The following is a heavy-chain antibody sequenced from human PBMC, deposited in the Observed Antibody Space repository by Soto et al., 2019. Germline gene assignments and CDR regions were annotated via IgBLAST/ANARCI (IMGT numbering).Heavy chain of an antibody. CDR1: GYTFTSYD. Sequence: ASVKVSCKASGYTFTSYDINWVRQATGQGLEWVGWMNPNSGNTGYAQKFQGRVTMTRNTSISTAYMELSSLRSEDTAVYYCARGHPSYCSSTSCYTGYYYYGMDVWGQGTTVTVSS. CDR3: ARGHPSYCSSTSCYTGYYYYGMDV. J-gene: IGHJ6*02. D-gene: IGHD2-2*02. CDR2: MNPNSGNT. V-gene: IGHV1-8*01.